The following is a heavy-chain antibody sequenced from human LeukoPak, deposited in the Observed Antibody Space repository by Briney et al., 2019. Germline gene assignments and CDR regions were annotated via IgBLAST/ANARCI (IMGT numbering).Heavy chain of an antibody. J-gene: IGHJ4*02. CDR3: ARRGYDILTGLDY. Sequence: ASVKVSCKASGYTFTSYYMHWVRQAPGQGLERMGIINPSGGSTSYAQKFQGKVTMTRDTSTSTVYMELSSLRSEDTAVYYCARRGYDILTGLDYWGQGTLVTVSS. D-gene: IGHD3-9*01. CDR2: INPSGGST. V-gene: IGHV1-46*01. CDR1: GYTFTSYY.